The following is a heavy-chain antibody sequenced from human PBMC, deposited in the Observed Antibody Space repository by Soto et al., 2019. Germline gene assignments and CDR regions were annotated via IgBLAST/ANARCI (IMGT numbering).Heavy chain of an antibody. CDR2: IYDSGST. CDR3: ARGTKYYYQGMDV. CDR1: GDSINNYY. J-gene: IGHJ6*02. Sequence: TLSLTCTVSGDSINNYYWTWIRQPPGKGLEWIGYIYDSGSTSYNPSLKSRLTISVDTSKNQFSLKLKSVTAADTAVYYCARGTKYYYQGMDVWGQGTTVTVSS. V-gene: IGHV4-59*01.